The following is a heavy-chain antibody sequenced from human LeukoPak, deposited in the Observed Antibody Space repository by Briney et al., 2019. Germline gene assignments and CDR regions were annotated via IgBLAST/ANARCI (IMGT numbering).Heavy chain of an antibody. CDR3: ASTGYGGNSESDY. J-gene: IGHJ4*02. Sequence: SETLSLTCAVYGGSFSGYYWSWIRQPPGKGLEWIGEINHSGSTNYNPSLKSRVTISVDTSKNQFSLKLSSVTAADTAVYYCASTGYGGNSESDYWGQGTLVTVSS. D-gene: IGHD4-23*01. CDR1: GGSFSGYY. CDR2: INHSGST. V-gene: IGHV4-34*01.